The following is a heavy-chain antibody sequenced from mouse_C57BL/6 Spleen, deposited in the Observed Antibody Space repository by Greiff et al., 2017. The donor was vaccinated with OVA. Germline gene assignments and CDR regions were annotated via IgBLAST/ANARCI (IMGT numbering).Heavy chain of an antibody. Sequence: VQLKQSGAELVRPGASVKLSCTASGFNIKDDYMHWVKQRPEQGLEWSGWIDHENGDTESASKFQGKATITAATSSNTAYLQLSSLTSEDTAVYYCTTGTTVVGYFDYWGQGTTLTVSS. D-gene: IGHD1-1*01. CDR3: TTGTTVVGYFDY. V-gene: IGHV14-4*01. CDR1: GFNIKDDY. J-gene: IGHJ2*01. CDR2: IDHENGDT.